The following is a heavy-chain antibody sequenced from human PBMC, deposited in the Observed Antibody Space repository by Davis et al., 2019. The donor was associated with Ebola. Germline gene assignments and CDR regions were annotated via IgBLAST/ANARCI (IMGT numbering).Heavy chain of an antibody. V-gene: IGHV4-4*07. Sequence: PSETLSLTCTVSGGSISSYYWSWIRQPAGKGLEWIGRIYTSGSTNYNPSLKSRVTMSVDTSKNQLSLKLSSVTAADTAVYYCARDGDRVYYYYGMDVWGQGTTVTVSS. D-gene: IGHD3-3*01. CDR2: IYTSGST. J-gene: IGHJ6*02. CDR1: GGSISSYY. CDR3: ARDGDRVYYYYGMDV.